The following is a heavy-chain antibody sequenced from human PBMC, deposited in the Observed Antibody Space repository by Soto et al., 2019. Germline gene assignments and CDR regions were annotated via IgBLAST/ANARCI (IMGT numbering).Heavy chain of an antibody. J-gene: IGHJ6*02. CDR3: AKTTGGGDYYYYYGMDV. D-gene: IGHD3-16*01. V-gene: IGHV3-23*01. CDR2: VSGNGTNT. CDR1: GFTFTSHA. Sequence: LRLSCVASGFTFTSHAMNWVRQAPGKGLEWVSAVSGNGTNTYYADSVKGRFSISRDNSKNTLYLQMNNLRAEDTAVYYCAKTTGGGDYYYYYGMDVWGQGTTVTVSS.